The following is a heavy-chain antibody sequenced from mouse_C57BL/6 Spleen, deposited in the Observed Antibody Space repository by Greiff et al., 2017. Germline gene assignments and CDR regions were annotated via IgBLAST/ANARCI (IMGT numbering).Heavy chain of an antibody. Sequence: QVPLQQSGAELVKPGASVKMSCKASGYTFTSYWITWVKPRPGQGLEWIGSIYPGSGSTNYNEKVKSKDTLTVYASTSTAYMQLSSLTSEDSAVYYCARSDGYYGDWGQGTTLTVSS. CDR3: ARSDGYYGD. CDR1: GYTFTSYW. J-gene: IGHJ2*01. CDR2: IYPGSGST. D-gene: IGHD2-3*01. V-gene: IGHV1-55*01.